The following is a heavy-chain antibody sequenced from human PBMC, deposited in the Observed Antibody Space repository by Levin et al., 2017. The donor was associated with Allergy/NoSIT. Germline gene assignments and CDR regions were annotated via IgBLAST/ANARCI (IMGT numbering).Heavy chain of an antibody. Sequence: GESLKISCAVSGFTFSTYVMSWVRQVPGKGLEWVSGIGGGGVTTYYADSVKGRFTISRDNSKNTLYLQMNSLRVEDTAVYYCAKSDGSGWFFDYWGQGTLVTVSS. CDR3: AKSDGSGWFFDY. CDR1: GFTFSTYV. V-gene: IGHV3-23*01. D-gene: IGHD6-19*01. J-gene: IGHJ4*02. CDR2: IGGGGVTT.